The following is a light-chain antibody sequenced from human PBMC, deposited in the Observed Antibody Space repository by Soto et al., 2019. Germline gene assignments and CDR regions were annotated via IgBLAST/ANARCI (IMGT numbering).Light chain of an antibody. V-gene: IGLV1-40*01. CDR3: QSYDSRLSSYV. J-gene: IGLJ1*01. CDR2: GNN. CDR1: SSNIGAGYA. Sequence: QSVLTQPPSLSGAPGQRVTISCTGSSSNIGAGYAVHWYQQLPGTAPKLLIHGNNNRPSGVPDRFSGSKSDTSASLAITGLQADDEADYYCQSYDSRLSSYVFGTGTKVTVL.